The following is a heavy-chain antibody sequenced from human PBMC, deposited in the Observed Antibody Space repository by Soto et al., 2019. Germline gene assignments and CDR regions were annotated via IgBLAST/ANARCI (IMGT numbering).Heavy chain of an antibody. CDR3: ARDPVLVDVVGYYDMYV. CDR1: GYTFTGYY. J-gene: IGHJ6*02. D-gene: IGHD1-26*01. Sequence: ASVKVSCKASGYTFTGYYMHWVRQAPGQGLEWMGWINPNSGGTNYAQKFQGWVTMTRDTSISTAYMELSRLRSDGTAVYYCARDPVLVDVVGYYDMYVWPQGT. V-gene: IGHV1-2*04. CDR2: INPNSGGT.